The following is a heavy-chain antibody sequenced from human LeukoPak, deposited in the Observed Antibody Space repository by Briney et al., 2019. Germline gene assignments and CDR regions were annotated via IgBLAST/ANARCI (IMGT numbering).Heavy chain of an antibody. D-gene: IGHD5-18*01. CDR1: GYTFTGYY. CDR3: ARISIQLYYYYYGMDV. CDR2: INPNSGGT. Sequence: SVKVSCKASGYTFTGYYMHWVRQAPGQGLEWMGWINPNSGGTNYAQKFQGRVTMTRDTSISTAYMELSRLRSDDTAVFYCARISIQLYYYYYGMDVWGQGTTVTVSS. V-gene: IGHV1-2*02. J-gene: IGHJ6*02.